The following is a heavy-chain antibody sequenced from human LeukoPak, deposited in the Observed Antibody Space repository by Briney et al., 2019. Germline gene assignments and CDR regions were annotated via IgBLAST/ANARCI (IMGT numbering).Heavy chain of an antibody. CDR2: ISSSGSTI. V-gene: IGHV3-11*01. Sequence: GGSLRLSCAASGFTFSDYYMTWIRQAPGKGLEWVSYISSSGSTIYYTDSVKGRFTVSRDNAKNSLYLQMNSLRAEDTAVYYCARDVRVYGDYYYGMDVWGQGTTVTVSS. J-gene: IGHJ6*02. CDR1: GFTFSDYY. CDR3: ARDVRVYGDYYYGMDV. D-gene: IGHD4-17*01.